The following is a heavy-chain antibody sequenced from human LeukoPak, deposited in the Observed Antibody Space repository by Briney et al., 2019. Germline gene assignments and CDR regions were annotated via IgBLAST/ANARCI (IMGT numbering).Heavy chain of an antibody. D-gene: IGHD5-18*01. Sequence: LRLSCAASXFIXSIXNMNWXRXAPGXGLEWVSSINTRSSSSYYADSVKGRFTISRDNAKNSLYLQMNSLRVEGSAVYYCASETDTTMRDWGQGTLVTVSS. CDR3: ASETDTTMRD. CDR2: INTRSSSS. V-gene: IGHV3-21*01. J-gene: IGHJ4*02. CDR1: XFIXSIXN.